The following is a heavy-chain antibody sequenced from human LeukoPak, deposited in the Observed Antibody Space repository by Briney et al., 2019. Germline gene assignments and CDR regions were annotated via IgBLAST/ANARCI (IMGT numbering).Heavy chain of an antibody. Sequence: SETLSLTCAVYGGSFSDDFWTWIRLAPEKGLEWIGEVFHDGIANYNPSHKSRAFVSVDTSKKQFSLRLSSVTAADTAIYYCVRGVVSMSRPPKNRFDPWGQGTPVTVSS. J-gene: IGHJ5*02. V-gene: IGHV4-34*01. D-gene: IGHD2/OR15-2a*01. CDR1: GGSFSDDF. CDR3: VRGVVSMSRPPKNRFDP. CDR2: VFHDGIA.